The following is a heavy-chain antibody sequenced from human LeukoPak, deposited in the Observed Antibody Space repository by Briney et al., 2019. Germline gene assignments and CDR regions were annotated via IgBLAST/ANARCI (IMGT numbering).Heavy chain of an antibody. CDR3: VRHRRADYYDSSGSGAFDI. V-gene: IGHV5-51*01. D-gene: IGHD3-22*01. CDR1: GYSFTSYW. Sequence: GESLKIPCKGSGYSFTSYWIGWVRQMPGKGLEWMGIIYPGDSDTRYSPSFQGQVTISADKSISTAYLQWSSLKASDTAMYYCVRHRRADYYDSSGSGAFDIWGQGTMVTVSS. J-gene: IGHJ3*02. CDR2: IYPGDSDT.